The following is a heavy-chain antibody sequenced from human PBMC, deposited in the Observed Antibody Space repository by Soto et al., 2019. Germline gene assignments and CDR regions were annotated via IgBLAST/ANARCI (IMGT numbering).Heavy chain of an antibody. J-gene: IGHJ6*02. CDR1: GCTFSSYS. CDR2: ISSSSSYI. V-gene: IGHV3-21*01. Sequence: GSLRLSCAACGCTFSSYSMNWVRHAPGKGLEWVSSISSSSSYIYYADSVKGRFTISRDNAKNSLYLQMNSLRAEDTAVYYCARDTGTIFGVVTSYYYGMDVWGQGTTVTVSS. D-gene: IGHD3-3*01. CDR3: ARDTGTIFGVVTSYYYGMDV.